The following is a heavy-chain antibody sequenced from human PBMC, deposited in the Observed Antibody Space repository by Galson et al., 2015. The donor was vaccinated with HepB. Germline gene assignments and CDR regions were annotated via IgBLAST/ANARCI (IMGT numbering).Heavy chain of an antibody. V-gene: IGHV3-53*05. CDR3: AKGSPFTVSRDAFDI. Sequence: SLRLSCAASGFTVSSNYMSWVRQAPGKGLEWVSVIYSGGSTYYADSVKGRFTISRDNAKNSLYLQMNSLRAEDTALYYCAKGSPFTVSRDAFDIWGQGTMVTVSS. J-gene: IGHJ3*02. CDR2: IYSGGST. D-gene: IGHD4-17*01. CDR1: GFTVSSNY.